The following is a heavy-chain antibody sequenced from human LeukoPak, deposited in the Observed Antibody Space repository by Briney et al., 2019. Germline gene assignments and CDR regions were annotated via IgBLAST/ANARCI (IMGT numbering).Heavy chain of an antibody. Sequence: PGRSLRLSCAASGFTFSSYGMHWVRQAPGKGLEWVAVIWYDGSNKYYADSVKGRLTISRDNSKNTLYLQMNSLRAEDTAVYYCARGSRCSSTSCYIWAEDYYYMDVWGKGTTVTVSS. D-gene: IGHD2-2*02. V-gene: IGHV3-33*01. J-gene: IGHJ6*03. CDR2: IWYDGSNK. CDR3: ARGSRCSSTSCYIWAEDYYYMDV. CDR1: GFTFSSYG.